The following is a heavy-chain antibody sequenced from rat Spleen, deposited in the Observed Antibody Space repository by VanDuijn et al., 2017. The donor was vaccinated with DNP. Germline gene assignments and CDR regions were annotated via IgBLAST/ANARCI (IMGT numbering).Heavy chain of an antibody. D-gene: IGHD1-4*01. CDR2: IRANGIT. CDR1: GFSLTDYS. Sequence: QVQLKESGPGMVQPSQTLSLTCTVSGFSLTDYSVHWVRQLPGKGLEWLGRIRANGITDYNSGLRSRLINSSDISTSQVFLKMNSGQTEDTAMYFCARSPGYYWYFDFWGPGTMVTVSS. V-gene: IGHV2-19*01. J-gene: IGHJ1*01. CDR3: ARSPGYYWYFDF.